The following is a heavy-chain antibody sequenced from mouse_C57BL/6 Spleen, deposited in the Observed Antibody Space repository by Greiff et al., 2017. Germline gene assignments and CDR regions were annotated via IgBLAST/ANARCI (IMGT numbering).Heavy chain of an antibody. CDR2: IDPSDSYT. Sequence: QVQLQQPGAELVMPGASVKLSCKASGYTFTSYWMHWVKQRPGQGLEWIGEIDPSDSYTNYNQKFKGKSTLTVDKSSSTAYMQLSSLTSEDSAVYYCARAFGTTGVARHFDYWGQGTTLTVSS. CDR3: ARAFGTTGVARHFDY. V-gene: IGHV1-69*01. D-gene: IGHD1-1*01. CDR1: GYTFTSYW. J-gene: IGHJ2*01.